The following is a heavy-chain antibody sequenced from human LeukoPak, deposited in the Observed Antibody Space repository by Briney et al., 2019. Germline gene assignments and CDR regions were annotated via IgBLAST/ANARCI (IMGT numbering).Heavy chain of an antibody. V-gene: IGHV4-39*01. J-gene: IGHJ6*02. CDR1: GGSISSSSYC. Sequence: PSETLSLTCTVSGGSISSSSYCWGWIRQPPGKGLEWIGSIYYSGSTYYNPSLKSRVTISVDTSKNQFSLKLSSVTAADTAVYYCARHDKYYYGMDVWGQGTTVTVSS. D-gene: IGHD3-22*01. CDR2: IYYSGST. CDR3: ARHDKYYYGMDV.